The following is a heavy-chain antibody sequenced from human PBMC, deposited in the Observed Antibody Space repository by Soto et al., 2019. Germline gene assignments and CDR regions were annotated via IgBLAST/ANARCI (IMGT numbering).Heavy chain of an antibody. Sequence: EVQLVESGGGLVQPGGSLRLSCAASGFTFDDYAMHWVRQAPGKGLEWVSGISWNSGSIGYADSVKGRFTISRDNAKNSLYLQMNSLRAEDTALYYCAKDIEHDILTGPDAFDIWGQGTMVTVSS. V-gene: IGHV3-9*01. J-gene: IGHJ3*02. D-gene: IGHD3-9*01. CDR1: GFTFDDYA. CDR3: AKDIEHDILTGPDAFDI. CDR2: ISWNSGSI.